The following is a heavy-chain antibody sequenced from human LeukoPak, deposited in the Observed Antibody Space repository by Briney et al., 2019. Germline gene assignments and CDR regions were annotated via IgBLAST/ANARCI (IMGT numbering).Heavy chain of an antibody. D-gene: IGHD3-22*01. V-gene: IGHV3-21*01. Sequence: GGSLRLSCAASGFTFSSYSMNWVRQAPGKGLECVSSISSSSSYIYYADAVKGRFTISRDNAKNSLYLRMNSLRAEDTAVYYCARDHRGYYDSSGEFDYWGQGTLVTVSS. CDR3: ARDHRGYYDSSGEFDY. J-gene: IGHJ4*02. CDR1: GFTFSSYS. CDR2: ISSSSSYI.